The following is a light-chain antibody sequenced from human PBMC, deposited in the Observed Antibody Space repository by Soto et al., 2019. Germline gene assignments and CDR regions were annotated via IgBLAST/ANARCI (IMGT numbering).Light chain of an antibody. CDR3: CAYAATYTYV. CDR2: QGY. CDR1: SSDVVNDLL. J-gene: IGLJ1*01. V-gene: IGLV2-23*01. Sequence: QSALTQPASVSGSPGQSITISCTGTSSDVVNDLLVSWYQQQPGKAPKVMILQGYKRPSGVSNRFSGSKFGNTASLTISGLQAEDEAEYYCCAYAATYTYVFGTGTKLTVL.